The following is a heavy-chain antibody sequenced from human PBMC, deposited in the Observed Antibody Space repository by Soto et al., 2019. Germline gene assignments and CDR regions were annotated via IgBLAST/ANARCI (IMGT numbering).Heavy chain of an antibody. V-gene: IGHV3-30*18. CDR3: AKEWVGATAYDAFDI. CDR2: ISYDGSNK. D-gene: IGHD1-26*01. Sequence: QVQLVESGGGVVQPGRSLRLSCAASGFTFSSYGMHWVRQAPGKGLEWVAVISYDGSNKYYADSVKGRFTISRDNSKNTLYLQMNSLRAEDTAVYYCAKEWVGATAYDAFDIWGQGTMVTVSS. CDR1: GFTFSSYG. J-gene: IGHJ3*02.